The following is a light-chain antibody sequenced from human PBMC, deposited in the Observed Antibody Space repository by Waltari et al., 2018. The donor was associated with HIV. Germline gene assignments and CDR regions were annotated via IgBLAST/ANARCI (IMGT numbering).Light chain of an antibody. CDR2: GNT. CDR1: SSNLGAGND. CDR3: QSYYRCLSDSCV. J-gene: IGLJ1*01. Sequence: QSVLTQPPSVSGAPGQRVTIDCTGSSSNLGAGNDVHWYQHLPGTVPNRLIFGNTNRPSGVPDRVSGSKSGTSASLAIAGLQAEDEAEYYCQSYYRCLSDSCVFGTGTKVTVL. V-gene: IGLV1-40*01.